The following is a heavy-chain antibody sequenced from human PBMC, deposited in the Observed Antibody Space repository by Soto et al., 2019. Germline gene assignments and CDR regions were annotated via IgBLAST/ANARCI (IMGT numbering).Heavy chain of an antibody. CDR3: ARTRSIQGPLDGMDV. Sequence: PSETLSLTCTLSGGSISSSYWSWIRQPPGKGLEWIGYVYYSGSTNYNPSLKSRVTISVDTSKHQFSLRLSSVTAADTAVYYCARTRSIQGPLDGMDVWGQGTTVTVSS. D-gene: IGHD6-6*01. CDR1: GGSISSSY. CDR2: VYYSGST. J-gene: IGHJ6*02. V-gene: IGHV4-59*01.